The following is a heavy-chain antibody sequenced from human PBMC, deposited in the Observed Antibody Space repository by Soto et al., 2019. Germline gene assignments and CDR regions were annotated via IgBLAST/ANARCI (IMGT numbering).Heavy chain of an antibody. CDR2: IYTSGST. D-gene: IGHD2-2*01. CDR1: GGSISSYY. V-gene: IGHV4-4*07. Sequence: PSETLSLTCTVSGGSISSYYWSWIRQPAGKGLEWIGRIYTSGSTNYNPSLKSRVTMSVDTSKNQFSLKLSSVTAADTAVYYCARDAGADIVVVSAGKNWFDPWGQGTLVTVSS. J-gene: IGHJ5*02. CDR3: ARDAGADIVVVSAGKNWFDP.